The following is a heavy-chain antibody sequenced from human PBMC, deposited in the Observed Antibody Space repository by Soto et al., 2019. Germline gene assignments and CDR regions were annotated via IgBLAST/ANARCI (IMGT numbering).Heavy chain of an antibody. CDR3: AKGGRQWLVTSAFNY. J-gene: IGHJ4*01. V-gene: IGHV3-9*01. Sequence: GGSLRLSCAASGFTFDDYAMHWVRQAPGKGLEWASGISWNSGSIGYADSVKGRFTISRDSAKNSVYLQMTSLRAEDTALYYCAKGGRQWLVTSAFNYWGHGALVTVSS. CDR1: GFTFDDYA. CDR2: ISWNSGSI. D-gene: IGHD6-19*01.